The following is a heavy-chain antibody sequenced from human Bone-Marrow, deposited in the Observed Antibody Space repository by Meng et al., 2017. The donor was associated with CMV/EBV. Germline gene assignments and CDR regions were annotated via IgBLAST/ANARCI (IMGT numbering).Heavy chain of an antibody. CDR1: GFTFSSYS. D-gene: IGHD3-22*01. CDR2: ISSSSSYK. CDR3: AKDLYDSSGLGRYYYFDY. J-gene: IGHJ4*02. V-gene: IGHV3-21*04. Sequence: GGSLRLSCTASGFTFSSYSMNWVRQAPGKGLEWVSSISSSSSYKYYADSVKGRFTISRDNSKNTLYLQMNSLRAEDTAVYYCAKDLYDSSGLGRYYYFDYWGQGTLVTVSS.